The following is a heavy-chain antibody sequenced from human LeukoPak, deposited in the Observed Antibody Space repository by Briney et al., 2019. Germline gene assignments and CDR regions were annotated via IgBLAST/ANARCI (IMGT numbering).Heavy chain of an antibody. CDR2: IYYSGST. V-gene: IGHV4-59*01. CDR3: ARLGRDGYNQLDY. D-gene: IGHD5-24*01. J-gene: IGHJ4*02. CDR1: GFTFSSYN. Sequence: GSLRLSCAASGFTFSSYNMNWVRQAPGKGLEWIGYIYYSGSTNYNPSLKSRVTISVDTSKNQFSLKLSSVTAADTAVYYCARLGRDGYNQLDYWGQGTLVTVSS.